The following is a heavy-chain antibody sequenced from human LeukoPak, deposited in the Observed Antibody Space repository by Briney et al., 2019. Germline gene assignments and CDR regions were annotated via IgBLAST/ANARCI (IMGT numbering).Heavy chain of an antibody. CDR1: GGSFSGYY. D-gene: IGHD2-15*01. CDR3: ARLRRGYCSGGSCYSNYYYYMDV. CDR2: INHSGST. V-gene: IGHV4-34*01. Sequence: SETLSLTCAVYGGSFSGYYWSWIRQPPGKGLEWIGEINHSGSTNYNTSLKSRVTISVDTSKKQFSLKLSSVTAADTAVYYCARLRRGYCSGGSCYSNYYYYMDVWGKGTTVTVSS. J-gene: IGHJ6*03.